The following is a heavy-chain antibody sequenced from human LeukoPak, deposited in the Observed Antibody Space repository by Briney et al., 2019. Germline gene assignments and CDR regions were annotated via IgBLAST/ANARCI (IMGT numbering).Heavy chain of an antibody. Sequence: AGSLRFSGAASRFTFSNAWMTWVRQAPGKGLEWVGRIKSKSDGGTRDYAAPVKCRFTISRDDSKNLLYLQMTSLKTEDTAAYYCIMGGFHFDYWGQGTLVTVSS. CDR2: IKSKSDGGTR. CDR1: RFTFSNAW. CDR3: IMGGFHFDY. V-gene: IGHV3-15*01. D-gene: IGHD2-15*01. J-gene: IGHJ4*02.